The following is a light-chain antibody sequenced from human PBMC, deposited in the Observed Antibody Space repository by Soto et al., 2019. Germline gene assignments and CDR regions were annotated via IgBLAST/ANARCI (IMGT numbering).Light chain of an antibody. Sequence: DIQMTQSPSSLSASVGDRVTITCRTSQAISKYLNWYQQKPGKAPMLLIYAAASLQRGVPSRFTGSGSGTDFTLIISSLQPEDFATYYCQQTYTAPPFTFGPGTKVVIK. CDR2: AAA. J-gene: IGKJ3*01. CDR3: QQTYTAPPFT. V-gene: IGKV1-39*01. CDR1: QAISKY.